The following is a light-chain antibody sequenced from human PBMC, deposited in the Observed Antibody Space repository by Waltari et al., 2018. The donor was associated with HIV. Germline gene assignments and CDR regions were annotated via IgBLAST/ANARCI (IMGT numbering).Light chain of an antibody. V-gene: IGLV1-40*01. J-gene: IGLJ3*02. CDR1: SSNIGAGYD. Sequence: QSVLTQPPSVSGAPGQRVTISCTGSSSNIGAGYDVHCYQQIPGPAPKLLIYGNSHRPSGVPDRFSGSKSGTSASLAITGLQAEDEADYYCQSYDSSLSVWVFGGGTKLTVL. CDR2: GNS. CDR3: QSYDSSLSVWV.